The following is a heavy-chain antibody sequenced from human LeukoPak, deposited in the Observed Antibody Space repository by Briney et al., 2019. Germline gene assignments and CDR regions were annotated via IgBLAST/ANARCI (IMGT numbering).Heavy chain of an antibody. CDR3: ARDPPSYYYDSSGYYPLYYFDY. CDR1: GYTFTSYG. Sequence: ASVKVSCKASGYTFTSYGISWVRQAPGQGLEWMGWISAYNGNTNYAQKLQGRVTMTTDTSTTTAYMELRSLRSDDTAVYYCARDPPSYYYDSSGYYPLYYFDYWGQGTLVTVSS. J-gene: IGHJ4*02. V-gene: IGHV1-18*01. D-gene: IGHD3-22*01. CDR2: ISAYNGNT.